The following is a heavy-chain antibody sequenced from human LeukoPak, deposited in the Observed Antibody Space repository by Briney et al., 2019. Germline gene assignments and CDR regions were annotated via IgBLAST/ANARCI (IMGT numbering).Heavy chain of an antibody. CDR2: IYTSGST. Sequence: SETLSLTCTVSGGSISSYYWSWIRQPPGKGLEWIGYIYTSGSTNYNPSLKSRVTISVDTSKNQFSLKLSSVTAADTAVYYCARKAAAANYYYYYMDVWGKGTTVTVSS. CDR1: GGSISSYY. D-gene: IGHD6-13*01. V-gene: IGHV4-4*09. CDR3: ARKAAAANYYYYYMDV. J-gene: IGHJ6*03.